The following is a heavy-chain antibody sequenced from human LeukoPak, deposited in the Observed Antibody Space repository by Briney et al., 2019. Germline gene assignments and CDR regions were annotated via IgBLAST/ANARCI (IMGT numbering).Heavy chain of an antibody. Sequence: GGSLRLSCAASGFTFSSYSMNWVRQAPGKGLEWVSYISSSSGTIYYADSLKGRFTISRDNAKNSLYLQMNSLRAEDTAVYYCARDYYDSSGYYYFDYWGQGTLVTVSS. V-gene: IGHV3-48*01. CDR1: GFTFSSYS. CDR2: ISSSSGTI. J-gene: IGHJ4*02. D-gene: IGHD3-22*01. CDR3: ARDYYDSSGYYYFDY.